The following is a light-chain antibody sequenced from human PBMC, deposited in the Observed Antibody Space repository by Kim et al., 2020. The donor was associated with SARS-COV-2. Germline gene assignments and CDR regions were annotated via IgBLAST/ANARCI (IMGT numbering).Light chain of an antibody. Sequence: ASVGDRVTITCRASQGISYDLSWYQQKPGKVPKVLIYAASALQSGVPSRFNGSGSGTDFTLTINSLQPEDVATYYCQKYDGAPWAFGQGTNVDIK. CDR2: AAS. CDR1: QGISYD. CDR3: QKYDGAPWA. J-gene: IGKJ1*01. V-gene: IGKV1-27*01.